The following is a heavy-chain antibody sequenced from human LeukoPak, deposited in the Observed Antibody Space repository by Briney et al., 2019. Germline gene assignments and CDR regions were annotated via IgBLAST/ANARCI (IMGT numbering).Heavy chain of an antibody. CDR2: VNREGSDK. CDR3: ARDGVPGGRDV. V-gene: IGHV3-7*01. D-gene: IGHD3-16*01. J-gene: IGHJ6*02. CDR1: GFAFSSHW. Sequence: GGPLRLSCAASGFAFSSHWMNWVRQAPGKGLEWVANVNREGSDKNYVDSVKGRFTIPRDNAKNSLYLQMNSLRVEDTAVYYCARDGVPGGRDVWGQGTTVTVS.